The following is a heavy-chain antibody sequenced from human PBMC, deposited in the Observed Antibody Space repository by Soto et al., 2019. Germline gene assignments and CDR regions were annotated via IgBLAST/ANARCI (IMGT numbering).Heavy chain of an antibody. CDR2: IYYSGST. D-gene: IGHD2-15*01. Sequence: SETLDLTCTVSGGSINSYYGSWIRQPPGKGLEWIGYIYYSGSTNYNPSLKSRVTISVDTSKNQFSLKLSSVTAADTAVYYCARHRGYCSGGSCYPEYFQHWGQGTLVTVSS. V-gene: IGHV4-59*08. CDR3: ARHRGYCSGGSCYPEYFQH. J-gene: IGHJ1*01. CDR1: GGSINSYY.